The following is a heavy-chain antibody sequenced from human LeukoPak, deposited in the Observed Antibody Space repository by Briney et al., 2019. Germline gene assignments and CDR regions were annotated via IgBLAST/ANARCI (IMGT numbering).Heavy chain of an antibody. CDR2: INHSGST. J-gene: IGHJ6*03. Sequence: PSETLSLTCAVYGGSFSGYYWSWIRQPPGKGLEWIGEINHSGSTNYNPSLKSRVAISVDTSKNQFSLKLSSVTAADTAVYYCARHGYDFWSGYITSSYYYMDVWGKGTTVTVCS. V-gene: IGHV4-34*01. CDR3: ARHGYDFWSGYITSSYYYMDV. CDR1: GGSFSGYY. D-gene: IGHD3-3*01.